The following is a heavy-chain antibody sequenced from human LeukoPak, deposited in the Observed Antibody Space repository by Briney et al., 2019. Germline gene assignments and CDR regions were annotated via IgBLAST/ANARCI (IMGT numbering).Heavy chain of an antibody. CDR1: GGTFSSYA. CDR2: IIPIFGTA. J-gene: IGHJ4*02. D-gene: IGHD3-22*01. CDR3: ARDVYYYDSSGSAAY. Sequence: GASVKVSCKASGGTFSSYAISWVRQAPGQGLEWMGRIIPIFGTANYAQKFQGRVTITADESTSTAYMELSSLRSEDTAVYYCARDVYYYDSSGSAAYWGQGTLVTVSS. V-gene: IGHV1-69*13.